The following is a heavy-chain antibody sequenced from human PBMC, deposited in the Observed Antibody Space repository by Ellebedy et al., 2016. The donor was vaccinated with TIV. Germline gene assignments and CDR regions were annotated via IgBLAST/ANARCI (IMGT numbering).Heavy chain of an antibody. CDR3: AKDISRWGDEAFDF. J-gene: IGHJ4*02. Sequence: PGGSLRLSFAASGFTFSKYAMHWVPQAPGKGLAWVSHISWNSDSIGYADSVKCRFTISRDNARNNLSLQMNNLRAEDTAFYYCAKDISRWGDEAFDFWGQGTLVIVSS. CDR1: GFTFSKYA. CDR2: ISWNSDSI. V-gene: IGHV3-9*01. D-gene: IGHD6-19*01.